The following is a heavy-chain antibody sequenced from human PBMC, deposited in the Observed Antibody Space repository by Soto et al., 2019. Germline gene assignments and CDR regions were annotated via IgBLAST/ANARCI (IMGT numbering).Heavy chain of an antibody. CDR3: ARGEMTSSGWLFDL. CDR1: GYTLTTNY. Sequence: QVQLMQSGAEVKKPGASVKVSCRASGYTLTTNYMHWVRQAPGQRPERVAMINPRSGGNRKYAEKFKGRVTVTSDPSTSTVEMELNSLSSDDTDVYYCARGEMTSSGWLFDLWGHGTLDTVSS. V-gene: IGHV1-46*03. D-gene: IGHD6-19*01. CDR2: INPRSGGNR. J-gene: IGHJ4*01.